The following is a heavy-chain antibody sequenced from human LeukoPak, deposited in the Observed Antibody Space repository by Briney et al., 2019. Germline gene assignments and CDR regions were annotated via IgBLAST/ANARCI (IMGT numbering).Heavy chain of an antibody. J-gene: IGHJ4*02. Sequence: GGSLRLSCTASRFTFSNAWMSWVRQAPGKGLEWVGRIKSKTDGGTTDYAAPVKGRFTISRDDSKNTLYLQMNSLKTEDTAVYYRTTGQFFSFDYWGQGTLVTVSS. V-gene: IGHV3-15*01. CDR3: TTGQFFSFDY. CDR1: RFTFSNAW. CDR2: IKSKTDGGTT. D-gene: IGHD5-24*01.